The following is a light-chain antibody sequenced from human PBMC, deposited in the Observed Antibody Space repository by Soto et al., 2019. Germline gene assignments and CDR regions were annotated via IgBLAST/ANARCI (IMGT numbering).Light chain of an antibody. J-gene: IGLJ3*02. V-gene: IGLV1-40*01. CDR3: LSYDSSLSGWV. Sequence: QSVLTQPPSVSGAPGQKVTISCTRSSSNIGAAYDVHWYQHLPGTAPKLLIYGNYNRPSGVPDRFSGSKSGTSASLAITGLQAEDEADYYCLSYDSSLSGWVFGGGTKLTVL. CDR2: GNY. CDR1: SSNIGAAYD.